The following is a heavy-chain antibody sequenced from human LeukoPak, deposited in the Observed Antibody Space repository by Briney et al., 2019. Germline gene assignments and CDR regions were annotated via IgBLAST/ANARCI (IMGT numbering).Heavy chain of an antibody. V-gene: IGHV1-3*01. Sequence: GASVEVSCKASGYTFTSYAMHWVRQAPGQRLEWMGWINAGNGNTKYSQKFQGRVTITRDTSASTAYMELSSLRSEDTAVYYCARDRDCSGGSCYSRWFDPWGQGTLVTVSS. CDR1: GYTFTSYA. CDR3: ARDRDCSGGSCYSRWFDP. J-gene: IGHJ5*02. D-gene: IGHD2-15*01. CDR2: INAGNGNT.